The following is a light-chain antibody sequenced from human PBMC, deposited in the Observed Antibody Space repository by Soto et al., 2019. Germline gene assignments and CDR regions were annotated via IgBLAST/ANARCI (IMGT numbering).Light chain of an antibody. CDR2: DVS. J-gene: IGLJ1*01. Sequence: QSVLTQPASVSGSPGQSITISCTGTSRDVGSFKYVSWYQQHPGQAPKLMIYDVSNRPSGISDRFSGSKSGNTASLTISGLQSEDEADYYCNSSTGTSALVFGTGTKLTVL. CDR1: SRDVGSFKY. CDR3: NSSTGTSALV. V-gene: IGLV2-14*03.